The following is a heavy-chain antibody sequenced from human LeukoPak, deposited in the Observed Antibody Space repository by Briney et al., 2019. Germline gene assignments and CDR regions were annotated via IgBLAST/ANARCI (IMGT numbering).Heavy chain of an antibody. Sequence: SVKVSCKTSGGTFSSSAITWVRQAPGQGLEWMGRIIPVLNITTYAQKFQGRVTITADTSTSTVYMELSSPRSEETAVYYCAKDQGLTAPPPYGLDVWGQGTTVIVTS. J-gene: IGHJ6*02. CDR3: AKDQGLTAPPPYGLDV. CDR1: GGTFSSSA. V-gene: IGHV1-69*04. CDR2: IIPVLNIT. D-gene: IGHD5-18*01.